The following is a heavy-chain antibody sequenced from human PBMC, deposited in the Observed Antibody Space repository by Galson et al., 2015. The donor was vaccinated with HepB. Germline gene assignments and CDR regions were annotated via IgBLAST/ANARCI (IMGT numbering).Heavy chain of an antibody. CDR2: IYPGDSDT. D-gene: IGHD2-8*01. Sequence: QSGAEVKKAGESLKISCKGSGYTFTTYWIAWVRQMPGKGLEWMGFIYPGDSDTRFSPSFQGQVTISAAKSTNTAYLQWSSLKASDTAMYYCARLMEDFNGKFRPKAFDIWGPGTLVTVSS. J-gene: IGHJ3*02. CDR3: ARLMEDFNGKFRPKAFDI. CDR1: GYTFTTYW. V-gene: IGHV5-51*01.